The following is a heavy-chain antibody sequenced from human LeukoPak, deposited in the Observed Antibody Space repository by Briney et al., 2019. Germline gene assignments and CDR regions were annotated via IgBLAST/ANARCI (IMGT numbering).Heavy chain of an antibody. CDR3: ARALAVAGTGGFDP. J-gene: IGHJ5*02. D-gene: IGHD6-19*01. CDR2: INSDGSST. CDR1: GFTFSNAW. Sequence: GGSLRLSCAASGFTFSNAWMNWVRQAPGKGLEWVSRINSDGSSTSYADSVKGRFTISRDNAKNTLYLQMNSLRAEDTAVYYCARALAVAGTGGFDPWGQGTLVTVSS. V-gene: IGHV3-74*01.